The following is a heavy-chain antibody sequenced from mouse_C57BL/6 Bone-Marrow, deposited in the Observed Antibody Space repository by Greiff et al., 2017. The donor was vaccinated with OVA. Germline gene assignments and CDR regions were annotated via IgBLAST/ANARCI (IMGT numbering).Heavy chain of an antibody. Sequence: VNVVESGPELVKPGASVKISCKASGYAFSSSWMNWVKQRPGKGLEWIGRIYPGDGDTNYNGKFKGKATLTADKSSSTAYMQLSSLTSEDSAVYFCARGGIYYDYEGFAYWGQGTLVTVSA. J-gene: IGHJ3*01. V-gene: IGHV1-82*01. CDR2: IYPGDGDT. CDR1: GYAFSSSW. D-gene: IGHD2-4*01. CDR3: ARGGIYYDYEGFAY.